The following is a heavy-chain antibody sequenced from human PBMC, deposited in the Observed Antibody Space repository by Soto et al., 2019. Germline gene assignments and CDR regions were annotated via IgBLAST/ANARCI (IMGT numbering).Heavy chain of an antibody. CDR3: AIFVTVVVVVAATPHDAFDI. CDR2: IYYSGST. Sequence: SETLSLTCTVSGGSISSSSYYWGWIRQPPGKGLEWIGSIYYSGSTYYNPSLKSRVTIFVDTSKNQFSLKLSSVTAADTAVYYCAIFVTVVVVVAATPHDAFDIWGQGTMVTVS. D-gene: IGHD2-15*01. V-gene: IGHV4-39*01. J-gene: IGHJ3*02. CDR1: GGSISSSSYY.